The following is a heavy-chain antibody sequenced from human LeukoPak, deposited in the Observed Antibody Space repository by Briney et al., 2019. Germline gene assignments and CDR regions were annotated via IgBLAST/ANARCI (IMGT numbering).Heavy chain of an antibody. Sequence: GGSLRLSCAASGFTFSSYGMHWVRQAPGKGLEWVAVIWFDGDNKYYADSVKGRFTISRDNSKNTLYLQTNSLRAEDTAVYYCAKDLTWMLGRFDSWGQGTLVTVSS. CDR3: AKDLTWMLGRFDS. J-gene: IGHJ4*02. CDR1: GFTFSSYG. V-gene: IGHV3-33*06. CDR2: IWFDGDNK. D-gene: IGHD2-2*03.